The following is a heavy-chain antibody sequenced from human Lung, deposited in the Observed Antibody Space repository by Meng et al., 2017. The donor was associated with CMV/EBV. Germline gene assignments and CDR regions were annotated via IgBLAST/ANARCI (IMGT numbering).Heavy chain of an antibody. Sequence: CKGSGYSFATYWIGWVRQMPGKGLEWMGIIYPGDSDTRYNPSFQGQVTISADKSITTVYLQWISLKASDTATYYCARQAYGEAAQDYWGQGTLVTVSS. V-gene: IGHV5-51*01. CDR2: IYPGDSDT. D-gene: IGHD2-15*01. J-gene: IGHJ4*02. CDR1: GYSFATYW. CDR3: ARQAYGEAAQDY.